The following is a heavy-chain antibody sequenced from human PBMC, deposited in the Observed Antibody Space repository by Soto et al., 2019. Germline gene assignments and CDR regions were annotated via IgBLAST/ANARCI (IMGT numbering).Heavy chain of an antibody. V-gene: IGHV3-23*01. Sequence: PGGSLRLSCAASGLTFNTYAVGWVRQAPGKGLEFVADVAGDGGGIHYAASVQGRFTISRDNSKNTLYLQMSSLRAEDTALYYCAKDRVAGDGRLALDFWGQGTLVTVSS. J-gene: IGHJ4*02. CDR2: VAGDGGGI. D-gene: IGHD1-1*01. CDR3: AKDRVAGDGRLALDF. CDR1: GLTFNTYA.